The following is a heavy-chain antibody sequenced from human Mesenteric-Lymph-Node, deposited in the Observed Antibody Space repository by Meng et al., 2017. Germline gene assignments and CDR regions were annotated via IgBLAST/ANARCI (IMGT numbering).Heavy chain of an antibody. Sequence: ASVKVSCKASGYTFTSYGISWVRQAPGQGLEWMGWISAYNGNTNYAQKLQGRVTMTTDTSTSTAYMELRSLRAEDTAVYYCATFPDIVVVGAAKPYWGQGTLVTVSS. CDR1: GYTFTSYG. CDR3: ATFPDIVVVGAAKPY. CDR2: ISAYNGNT. J-gene: IGHJ4*02. D-gene: IGHD2-15*01. V-gene: IGHV1-18*01.